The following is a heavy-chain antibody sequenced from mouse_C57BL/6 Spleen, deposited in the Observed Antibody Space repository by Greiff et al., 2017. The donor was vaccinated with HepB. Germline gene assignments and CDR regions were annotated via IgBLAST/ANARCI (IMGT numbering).Heavy chain of an antibody. D-gene: IGHD1-1*01. V-gene: IGHV3-6*01. CDR1: GYSITSGYY. CDR2: ISYDGSN. Sequence: ESGPGLVKPPQSLSLTCSVTGYSITSGYYWNWIRQFPGNKLEWMGYISYDGSNNYNPSLKNRISITRDTSKNQFFLKLNSVTTEDTATYYCARDGSSYDYFDYWGQGTTLTVSS. J-gene: IGHJ2*01. CDR3: ARDGSSYDYFDY.